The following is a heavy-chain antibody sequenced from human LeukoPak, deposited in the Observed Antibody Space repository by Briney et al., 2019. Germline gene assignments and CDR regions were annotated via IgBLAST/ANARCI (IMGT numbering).Heavy chain of an antibody. CDR2: ISSSGSTI. CDR1: GFTFRSYA. J-gene: IGHJ4*02. CDR3: ARVFGVAGYFDY. Sequence: GGSLRLSCAASGFTFRSYAMNWVRQAPGKGLEWVSYISSSGSTIYYGDSVKGRFTISRDNAKNSLYPQMNSLRAEDTAVYYCARVFGVAGYFDYWGQGTLVTVSS. D-gene: IGHD6-19*01. V-gene: IGHV3-48*03.